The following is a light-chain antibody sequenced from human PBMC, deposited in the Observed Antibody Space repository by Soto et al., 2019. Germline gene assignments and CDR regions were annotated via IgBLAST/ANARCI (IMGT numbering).Light chain of an antibody. J-gene: IGLJ2*01. Sequence: QSLLTQPPSASGTPGQRVTISCSGSSSNIGSNSVNWYQQVPGTAPKLLIYSTNQRPSGVPDRFSGSKSDTSASLAISGLQSEDEADYYCAAWDDSLNGEVVFGGGTKLTVL. CDR2: STN. CDR1: SSNIGSNS. V-gene: IGLV1-44*01. CDR3: AAWDDSLNGEVV.